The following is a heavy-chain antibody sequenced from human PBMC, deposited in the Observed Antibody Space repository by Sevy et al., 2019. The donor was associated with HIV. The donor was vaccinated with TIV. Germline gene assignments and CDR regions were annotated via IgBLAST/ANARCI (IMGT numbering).Heavy chain of an antibody. CDR2: IYSGGST. CDR3: ARGGDFNDRSAKRDFDY. V-gene: IGHV3-53*01. J-gene: IGHJ4*02. Sequence: GGSLRLSCAASGFTVSSNYMSWVRQAPGKGLEWVSVIYSGGSTYYADSVKGRFTISRDNSKNTVYLQMNSLRAEDTAVYFCARGGDFNDRSAKRDFDYWGQGTLVTVSS. D-gene: IGHD3-22*01. CDR1: GFTVSSNY.